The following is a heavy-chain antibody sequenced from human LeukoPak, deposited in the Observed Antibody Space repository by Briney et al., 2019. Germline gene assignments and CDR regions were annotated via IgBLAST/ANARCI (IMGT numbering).Heavy chain of an antibody. D-gene: IGHD3-3*02. CDR1: GFMFRSYW. V-gene: IGHV3-7*01. CDR3: ARVRPAISY. J-gene: IGHJ4*02. Sequence: GGSLRLSCGASGFMFRSYWMSWVRQAPGKGLDWVANIKEDGSEKHHVDSVKGRFTISRDNAKNSLYLQMNSLRAEDTAVYYCARVRPAISYWGQGTLVTVSS. CDR2: IKEDGSEK.